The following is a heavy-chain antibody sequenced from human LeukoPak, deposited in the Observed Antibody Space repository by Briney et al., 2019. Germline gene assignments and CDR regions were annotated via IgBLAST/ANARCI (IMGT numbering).Heavy chain of an antibody. CDR3: ARHTGRPQAGWFGP. CDR1: GYTFSTYW. Sequence: GESLKTSCKDSGYTFSTYWVGWVRQMPGKGLEYMGTIFPGTSEVRYGPAFQGQVTISADRSISTAYLQWTSLKASDTAMYYCARHTGRPQAGWFGPWGQGTLVTVSS. J-gene: IGHJ5*02. V-gene: IGHV5-51*01. CDR2: IFPGTSEV. D-gene: IGHD3-10*01.